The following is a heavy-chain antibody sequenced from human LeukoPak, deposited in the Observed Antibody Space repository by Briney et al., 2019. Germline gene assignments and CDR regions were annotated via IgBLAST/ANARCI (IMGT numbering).Heavy chain of an antibody. J-gene: IGHJ4*02. CDR1: GYTFTGYY. Sequence: VASVKVSCKASGYTFTGYYMHWVRQAPGQGLEWMGWINPNSGGTNYAQKFQGRVSMTRDTSISTAYMELSRLRSEDTAVYYCARDQYYDFWSGYPSRYFDYWGQGALVTVSS. D-gene: IGHD3-3*01. CDR2: INPNSGGT. V-gene: IGHV1-2*02. CDR3: ARDQYYDFWSGYPSRYFDY.